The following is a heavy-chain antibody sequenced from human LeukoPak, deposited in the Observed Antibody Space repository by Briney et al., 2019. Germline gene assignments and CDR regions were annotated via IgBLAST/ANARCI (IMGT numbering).Heavy chain of an antibody. CDR3: ARENYYGSGSTDY. Sequence: GRSLRLSCAASGFTLSSYGMHWVRQAPGKGLEWVAVIWYDGSNKYYADSVKGRFTISRDNSKNTLYLQMNSLRAEDTAVYYCARENYYGSGSTDYWGQGTLVTVSS. CDR1: GFTLSSYG. CDR2: IWYDGSNK. J-gene: IGHJ4*02. V-gene: IGHV3-33*01. D-gene: IGHD3-10*01.